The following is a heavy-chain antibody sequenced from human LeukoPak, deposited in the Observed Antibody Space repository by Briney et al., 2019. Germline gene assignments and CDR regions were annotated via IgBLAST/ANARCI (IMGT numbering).Heavy chain of an antibody. D-gene: IGHD3-3*01. CDR2: MNPNSGNT. V-gene: IGHV1-8*03. CDR1: GYTFTSYD. CDR3: ARTARTYYDFWSGYHNYFDY. J-gene: IGHJ4*02. Sequence: ASVKVSCKASGYTFTSYDINWVRQATGQGLEWMGWMNPNSGNTGFARKFQGRVTITRNTSISTAYMELSSLRSEDTAVYYCARTARTYYDFWSGYHNYFDYWGQGTLVTVSS.